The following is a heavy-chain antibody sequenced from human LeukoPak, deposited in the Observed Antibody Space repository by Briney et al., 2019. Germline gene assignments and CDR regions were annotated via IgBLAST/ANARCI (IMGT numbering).Heavy chain of an antibody. CDR1: GGSISSSSYY. D-gene: IGHD6-19*01. J-gene: IGHJ4*02. CDR3: ARHRVYSSGWYLFDY. CDR2: IYYSGST. Sequence: SETLSLTCTVSGGSISSSSYYWGWIRQPPGKGLEWIGSIYYSGSTYYNPSLKSRVTISVDTSKNQFSLKLSSVTAADTAVYYCARHRVYSSGWYLFDYWGQGTLVTVSS. V-gene: IGHV4-39*01.